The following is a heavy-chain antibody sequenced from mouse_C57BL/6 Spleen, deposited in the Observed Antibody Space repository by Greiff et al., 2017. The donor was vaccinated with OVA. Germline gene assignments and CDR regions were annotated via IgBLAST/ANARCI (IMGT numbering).Heavy chain of an antibody. CDR3: AAITTVVATDAY. CDR1: GFSLTSYG. CDR2: IWGYGST. D-gene: IGHD1-1*01. V-gene: IGHV2-3*01. Sequence: VKLEESGPGLVAPSQSLSITCTVSGFSLTSYGLSWVRQPPGRGLEWLGVIWGYGSTNYHSALISRLSISKDNSKSQVFLKLNSLQTDDTATYYCAAITTVVATDAYWGQGTLVTVSA. J-gene: IGHJ3*01.